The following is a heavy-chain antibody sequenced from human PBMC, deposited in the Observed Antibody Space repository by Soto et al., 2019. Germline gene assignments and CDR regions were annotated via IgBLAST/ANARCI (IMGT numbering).Heavy chain of an antibody. J-gene: IGHJ4*02. V-gene: IGHV1-69*01. Sequence: QVQLVQSETEVKKPGSAVRVSCKASGGTFNTYAMNWVRQAPGQGLEWMGGILPMFDRPRYAQKFQGRVTITVDEPPTTAYMELSSLRSDDTAVYYCTRSIGSGGVIGGFDYWGQGTLVTVSS. D-gene: IGHD3-16*02. CDR1: GGTFNTYA. CDR3: TRSIGSGGVIGGFDY. CDR2: ILPMFDRP.